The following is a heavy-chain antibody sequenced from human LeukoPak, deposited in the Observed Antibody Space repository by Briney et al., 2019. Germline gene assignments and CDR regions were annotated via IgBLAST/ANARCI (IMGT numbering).Heavy chain of an antibody. CDR3: VIGVGWQPDY. CDR1: GDSVTGYY. Sequence: SETLSLNCTVFGDSVTGYYLNWVRQPPGKGLEWIGHIYKIGTTYYNPSLKSRLTISADTSKNQFFLKLKSVTAADTAVYYCVIGVGWQPDYWGQGALVTVSS. J-gene: IGHJ4*02. V-gene: IGHV4-59*02. D-gene: IGHD2-15*01. CDR2: IYKIGTT.